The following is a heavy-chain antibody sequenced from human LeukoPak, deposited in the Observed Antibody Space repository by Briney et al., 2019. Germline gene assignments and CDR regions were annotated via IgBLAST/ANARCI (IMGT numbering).Heavy chain of an antibody. CDR2: ISSGSSYI. CDR3: ATTSYGDYSNDY. D-gene: IGHD4-17*01. Sequence: GGSLRLSCAASGFTFSTYSMNWVRQAPGKGLEWVSSISSGSSYIYYPDSVKGRFTISRDNAKNSLYLQMNSLRAEDTAVYYCATTSYGDYSNDYWGQGTLVTVSS. V-gene: IGHV3-21*01. J-gene: IGHJ4*02. CDR1: GFTFSTYS.